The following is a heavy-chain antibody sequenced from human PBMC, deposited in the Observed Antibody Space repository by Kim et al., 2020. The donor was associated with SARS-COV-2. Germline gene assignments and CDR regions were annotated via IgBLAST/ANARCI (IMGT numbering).Heavy chain of an antibody. CDR2: IDPSDSYT. J-gene: IGHJ5*02. V-gene: IGHV5-10-1*01. CDR1: GYSFTSYW. D-gene: IGHD1-26*01. CDR3: AVSCGSYFGWFDP. Sequence: GESLKISCKGSGYSFTSYWISWVRQMPGKGLEWMGRIDPSDSYTNYSPSFQGHVTISADKSISTAYLQWSSLKASDTAMYYCAVSCGSYFGWFDPWGQGTLVTVSS.